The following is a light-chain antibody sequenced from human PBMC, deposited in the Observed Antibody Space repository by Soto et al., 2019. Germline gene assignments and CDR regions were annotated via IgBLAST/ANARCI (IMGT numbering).Light chain of an antibody. Sequence: IQLTQSPSSLSASVGDRVTITCRASQDISSYLGWYRQKPGKAPKLLIYAASTLQSGVPSRFSGSGSGTEFTLTISSLQPDDFATYYCQHYNSYSEAFGQGTKVDIK. V-gene: IGKV1-9*01. CDR2: AAS. CDR1: QDISSY. J-gene: IGKJ1*01. CDR3: QHYNSYSEA.